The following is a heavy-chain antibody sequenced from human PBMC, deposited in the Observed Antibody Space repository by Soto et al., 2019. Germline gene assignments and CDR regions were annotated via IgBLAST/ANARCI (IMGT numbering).Heavy chain of an antibody. V-gene: IGHV5-51*01. CDR2: IYPGDSDT. D-gene: IGHD2-15*01. CDR1: GYSFTSYW. J-gene: IGHJ2*01. CDR3: ARPPKYCSGGSCYSGQYWYFDL. Sequence: GESLKISCKGSGYSFTSYWIGWVRQMPGKGLEWMGIIYPGDSDTRYSPSFQGQVTISADKSISTAYLQWSSLKASDTAMYYCARPPKYCSGGSCYSGQYWYFDLWGRGTLVTVAS.